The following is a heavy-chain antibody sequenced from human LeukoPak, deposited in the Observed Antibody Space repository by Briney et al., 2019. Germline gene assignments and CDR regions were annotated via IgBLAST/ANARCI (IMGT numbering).Heavy chain of an antibody. CDR3: ARDLAYCGGDCYSGLGFDY. D-gene: IGHD2-21*02. Sequence: GGSLRLSCAASGFTFSSYAMHWVRQAPGKGLEWVAVISYDGSNKYYADSVKGRFTISRDNSKNTLYLQVNSLRAEDTAVYYCARDLAYCGGDCYSGLGFDYWGQGTLVTVSS. CDR1: GFTFSSYA. J-gene: IGHJ4*02. CDR2: ISYDGSNK. V-gene: IGHV3-30*04.